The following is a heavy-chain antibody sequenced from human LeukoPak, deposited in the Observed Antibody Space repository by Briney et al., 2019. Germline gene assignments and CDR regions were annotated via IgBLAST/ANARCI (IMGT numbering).Heavy chain of an antibody. CDR2: INHSGST. Sequence: SETLSLTCAVYGGSFSGYYWSWIRQPPGKGLEWIGEINHSGSTNYNPSLKSRVTISVDTSKNQFSLKLSSVTAADTAVYYCARDHGDYGDYDYWGQGTLVTVSS. J-gene: IGHJ4*02. V-gene: IGHV4-34*01. CDR3: ARDHGDYGDYDY. CDR1: GGSFSGYY. D-gene: IGHD4-17*01.